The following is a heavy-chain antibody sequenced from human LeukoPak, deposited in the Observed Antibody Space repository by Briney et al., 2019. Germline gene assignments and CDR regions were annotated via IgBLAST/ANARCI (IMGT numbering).Heavy chain of an antibody. J-gene: IGHJ4*02. CDR1: RFTFSRYG. D-gene: IGHD5-18*01. V-gene: IGHV3-30*18. CDR2: ISYDGSNK. Sequence: GGSLRLSCAASRFTFSRYGMHWVRQAPGKGLEWVAVISYDGSNKDYADSVKGRFTISRDNSKNAVYLQMNSLRVEDTAVYYCAKEAPWATAMVILIDYWGQGTLVTVSS. CDR3: AKEAPWATAMVILIDY.